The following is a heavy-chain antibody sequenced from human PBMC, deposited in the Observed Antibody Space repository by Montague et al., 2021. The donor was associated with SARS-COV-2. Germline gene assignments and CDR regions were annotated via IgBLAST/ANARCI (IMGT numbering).Heavy chain of an antibody. D-gene: IGHD6-19*01. J-gene: IGHJ6*02. Sequence: SLRLSCAASGFTFSSYGMHWVRQAPGKGLEWVAVIWYDGSNKYYADSVKGRFTISRDNAKNSLYLQMNSLRAEDTAVYYCARDRIAVAGYYYYYGMDVWGQGTTVTVSS. CDR2: IWYDGSNK. V-gene: IGHV3-33*01. CDR3: ARDRIAVAGYYYYYGMDV. CDR1: GFTFSSYG.